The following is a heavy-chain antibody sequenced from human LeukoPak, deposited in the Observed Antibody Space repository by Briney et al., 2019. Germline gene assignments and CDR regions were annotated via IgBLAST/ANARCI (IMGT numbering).Heavy chain of an antibody. V-gene: IGHV1-46*01. J-gene: IGHJ6*02. CDR1: GYTFTSYY. CDR3: ARDYFGYSGYANYYYGMDV. CDR2: INPSGGST. D-gene: IGHD5-12*01. Sequence: ASVKVSCKASGYTFTSYYMHWVRQAPEQGLEWMGIINPSGGSTSYAQKFQGRVTMTRDTSTSTVYMELSSLRSEDTAVYYCARDYFGYSGYANYYYGMDVWGQGTTVTVSS.